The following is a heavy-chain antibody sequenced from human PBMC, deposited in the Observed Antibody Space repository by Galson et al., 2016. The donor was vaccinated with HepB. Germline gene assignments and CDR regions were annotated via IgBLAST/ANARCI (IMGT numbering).Heavy chain of an antibody. CDR3: ARDPLYCSGGSCIPYYFDY. J-gene: IGHJ4*02. D-gene: IGHD2-15*01. Sequence: LRLSCAVSQFTLSTYAMNWVRQAPGKGLEWVAVISYDGGKKYYADSVKGRFTISRDNSKNTLYLQMNSLRPEDTAVYFCARDPLYCSGGSCIPYYFDYWGQGTPVTVSS. CDR2: ISYDGGKK. CDR1: QFTLSTYA. V-gene: IGHV3-30-3*01.